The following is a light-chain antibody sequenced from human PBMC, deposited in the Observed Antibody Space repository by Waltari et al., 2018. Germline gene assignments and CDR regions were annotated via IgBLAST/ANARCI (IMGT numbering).Light chain of an antibody. CDR1: SSHIGAGYD. CDR3: QSYDSSLSGSEV. Sequence: QSVLTQPPSVSGAPGHRVTISCTGSSSHIGAGYDVHWYQQLPGTAPKLLIYGNSNRPSGVPDRFSGSKSGTSASLAITGLQAEDEADYYCQSYDSSLSGSEVFGTGTKVTVL. J-gene: IGLJ1*01. CDR2: GNS. V-gene: IGLV1-40*01.